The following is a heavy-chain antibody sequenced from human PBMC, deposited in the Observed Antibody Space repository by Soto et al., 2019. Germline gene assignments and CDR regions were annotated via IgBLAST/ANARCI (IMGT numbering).Heavy chain of an antibody. D-gene: IGHD3-3*01. CDR1: GGTFSSYA. CDR3: AREVLGDYDLWSGYFNWFDP. V-gene: IGHV1-69*06. CDR2: IIPIFGTA. J-gene: IGHJ5*02. Sequence: SVKVSCKASGGTFSSYAISWVLQAPGQGLEWMGGIIPIFGTANYAQKFQGRVTITADKSTSTAYMELSSLRSEDTAVYYCAREVLGDYDLWSGYFNWFDPWGQGTLVTVSS.